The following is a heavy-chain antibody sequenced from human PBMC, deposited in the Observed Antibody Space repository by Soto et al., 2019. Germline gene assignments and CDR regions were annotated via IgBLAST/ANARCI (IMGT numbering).Heavy chain of an antibody. CDR1: GGTFSSYA. V-gene: IGHV1-69*05. CDR2: IIPIFGTA. J-gene: IGHJ5*02. Sequence: SVNVSCKASGGTFSSYAISWVRQAPGQGLEWMGGIIPIFGTANYAQKLQGRVTMTTDTSTSTAYMELRSLRSDDTAVYYCARDPPRLGYCSGGSCYSDPWGQGTLVTVSS. D-gene: IGHD2-15*01. CDR3: ARDPPRLGYCSGGSCYSDP.